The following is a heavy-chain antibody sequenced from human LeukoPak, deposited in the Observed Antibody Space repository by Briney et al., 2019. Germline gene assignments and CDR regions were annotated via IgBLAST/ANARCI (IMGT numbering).Heavy chain of an antibody. V-gene: IGHV3-23*01. J-gene: IGHJ6*03. D-gene: IGHD1-26*01. CDR1: GFTFNKYA. CDR3: AKGSIVGATSYYYMDV. CDR2: ISGSGDRT. Sequence: GGSLRLSCAVSGFTFNKYAMTWVRQAPGKGLEWVSGISGSGDRTYYEDSVKGRFTISRDNSKNTLYLQMNSLRAEDTAVYYCAKGSIVGATSYYYMDVWGKGTTVTISS.